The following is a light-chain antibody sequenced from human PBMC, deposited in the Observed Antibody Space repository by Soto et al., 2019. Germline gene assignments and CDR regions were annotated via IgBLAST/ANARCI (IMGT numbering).Light chain of an antibody. CDR3: HQYGSSPPIT. Sequence: EIMLTQSPGTLSLSPGERATLSCRASQSVSSSYLAWYQQKPGPAPRLLIYGASIRATGIPDRFSGSGSGTDFTLTISRVEPEDFAVYYCHQYGSSPPITFGQGTLLEIK. V-gene: IGKV3-20*01. CDR2: GAS. CDR1: QSVSSSY. J-gene: IGKJ5*01.